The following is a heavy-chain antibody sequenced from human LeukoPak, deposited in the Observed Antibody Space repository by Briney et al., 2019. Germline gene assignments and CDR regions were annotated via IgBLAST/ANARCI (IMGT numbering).Heavy chain of an antibody. CDR3: ARATPQDY. CDR1: GFTFSSYA. J-gene: IGHJ4*02. V-gene: IGHV3-23*01. Sequence: RGSLRLSCASPGFTFSSYAMSWVRQAPGKGLEWVSAISGSGGSTYYADSVKGRLTISRDNSKNTLYLQMNSLRAEDTAVYYCARATPQDYWGQGTLVTVSS. CDR2: ISGSGGST.